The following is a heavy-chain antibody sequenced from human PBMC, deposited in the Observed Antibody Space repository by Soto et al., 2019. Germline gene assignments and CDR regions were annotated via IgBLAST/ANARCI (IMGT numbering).Heavy chain of an antibody. V-gene: IGHV1-3*01. J-gene: IGHJ2*01. CDR1: GYTFSNYG. Sequence: QVQLVQSGAEVKKPGASVKVSCKASGYTFSNYGIHWVRQAPGQRLEWMGWINAGNGNTKYSEKFQGRVTITRDTSASTAYMELSSLRSEYTAVYCCARSGYSSGWYHWYFDFWGRGTLVTVSS. CDR2: INAGNGNT. CDR3: ARSGYSSGWYHWYFDF. D-gene: IGHD6-19*01.